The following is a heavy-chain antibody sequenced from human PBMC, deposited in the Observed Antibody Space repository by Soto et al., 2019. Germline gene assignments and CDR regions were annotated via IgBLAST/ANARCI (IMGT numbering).Heavy chain of an antibody. CDR1: GGSISSYY. J-gene: IGHJ4*02. D-gene: IGHD3-22*01. Sequence: SETLSLTCTVSGGSISSYYWSWIRQPPGKGLEWIGYIYYRGSTNYNPSLKSRFTISVDTSKNLLSLTLSSVTAADTAVYYCARQTDSSGYYTHCDYWGQGTLVTVSS. V-gene: IGHV4-59*08. CDR3: ARQTDSSGYYTHCDY. CDR2: IYYRGST.